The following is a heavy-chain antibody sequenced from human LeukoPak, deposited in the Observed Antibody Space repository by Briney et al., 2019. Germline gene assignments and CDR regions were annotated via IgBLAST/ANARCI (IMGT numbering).Heavy chain of an antibody. Sequence: SVKLSCKASGYTFTSNGISWGRQAPGQGLEWMGGVIPIFGTANYAQKFQGRVTITADESTSTAYMELRSRRSEDTAVYYCAREASTAYYDSSANWGQGTLVTVSS. CDR2: VIPIFGTA. V-gene: IGHV1-69*13. D-gene: IGHD3-22*01. J-gene: IGHJ4*02. CDR3: AREASTAYYDSSAN. CDR1: GYTFTSNG.